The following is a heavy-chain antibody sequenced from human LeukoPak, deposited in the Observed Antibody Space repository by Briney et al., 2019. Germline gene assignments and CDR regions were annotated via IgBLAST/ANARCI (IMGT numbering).Heavy chain of an antibody. J-gene: IGHJ4*02. D-gene: IGHD3-9*01. CDR1: GYTPTELS. CDR3: ATSVRYSDWSFFRLAY. V-gene: IGHV1-24*01. CDR2: FHPEDGET. Sequence: ASVKVSCKVSGYTPTELSMHWVRQAPGKGLEWMGGFHPEDGETVYAQKFQGRVTMTEDTSTDTAYMELRSLRSDDTAVYYCATSVRYSDWSFFRLAYWGQGTQVTVSS.